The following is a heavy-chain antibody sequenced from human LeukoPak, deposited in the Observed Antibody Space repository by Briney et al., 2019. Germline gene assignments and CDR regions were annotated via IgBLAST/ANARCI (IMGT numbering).Heavy chain of an antibody. CDR2: IYTSGST. CDR3: TRVTVGATDTYYYYYGMDV. V-gene: IGHV4-4*07. D-gene: IGHD1-26*01. Sequence: SETLSLTCTVSGGSISSYYWSWIRQPAGKGLEWIGRIYTSGSTNYNPSLKSRVTMSVDTSKNQFSLKLSSVTAADTVVYYCTRVTVGATDTYYYYYGMDVWGQGTTVTVSS. J-gene: IGHJ6*02. CDR1: GGSISSYY.